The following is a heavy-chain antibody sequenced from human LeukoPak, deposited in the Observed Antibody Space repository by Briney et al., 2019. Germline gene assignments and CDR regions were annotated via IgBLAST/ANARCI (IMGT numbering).Heavy chain of an antibody. Sequence: ASVKVSCKASGYTFTSYGISWVRQAPGQGLEWMGWISAYNGNTNYAQKLQGRVTMTTDTSTSTAYMELRSLRSDDTAVYYCARARGYYGSGSTVYNSFDPWGQGTLVTVSS. D-gene: IGHD3-10*01. CDR2: ISAYNGNT. V-gene: IGHV1-18*01. J-gene: IGHJ5*02. CDR3: ARARGYYGSGSTVYNSFDP. CDR1: GYTFTSYG.